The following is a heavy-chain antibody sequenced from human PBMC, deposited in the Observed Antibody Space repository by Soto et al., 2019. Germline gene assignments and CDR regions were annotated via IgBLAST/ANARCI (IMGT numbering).Heavy chain of an antibody. CDR2: ISAYNGNT. V-gene: IGHV1-18*01. D-gene: IGHD3-10*01. Sequence: QVQLVQSGAEVKKPGASVKVSCKASGYTFTSYGISWVRQAPGQGLEWMGWISAYNGNTNYAQKLQGRVTMTTDTSTSTAYMELRSLRSDDTAVYYCARVLFGFGPRYYYYYMDVWGKGTTVTVSS. J-gene: IGHJ6*03. CDR3: ARVLFGFGPRYYYYYMDV. CDR1: GYTFTSYG.